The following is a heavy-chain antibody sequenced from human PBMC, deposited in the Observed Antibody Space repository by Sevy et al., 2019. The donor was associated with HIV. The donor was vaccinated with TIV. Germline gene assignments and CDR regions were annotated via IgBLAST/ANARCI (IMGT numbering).Heavy chain of an antibody. J-gene: IGHJ2*01. CDR3: ARGIRWTYWYFDL. Sequence: GGSLRLSCAASGFTVSSNYMSWVRQAPGKGLEWVSVIYSGGSTYYADSVKGRFTISRDNSKNTLYLQMNSLRAEDTAVYYCARGIRWTYWYFDLWGRGTLVTVS. CDR1: GFTVSSNY. V-gene: IGHV3-53*01. D-gene: IGHD4-17*01. CDR2: IYSGGST.